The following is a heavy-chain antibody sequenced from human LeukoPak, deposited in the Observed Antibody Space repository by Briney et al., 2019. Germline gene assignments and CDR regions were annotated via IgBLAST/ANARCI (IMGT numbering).Heavy chain of an antibody. CDR2: INHSGST. Sequence: SETLSLTCAVYGGSFSGYYWSWVRQPPGKGLEWIGEINHSGSTNYNPSLKSRVTISVDTSKNQFSLKLSSVTAADTAVYFCARIEMATISSPTPIFDYWGQGTLVTVSS. CDR1: GGSFSGYY. CDR3: ARIEMATISSPTPIFDY. J-gene: IGHJ4*02. D-gene: IGHD5-24*01. V-gene: IGHV4-34*01.